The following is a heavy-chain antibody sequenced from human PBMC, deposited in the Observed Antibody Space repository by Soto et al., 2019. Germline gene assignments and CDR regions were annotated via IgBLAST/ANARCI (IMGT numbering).Heavy chain of an antibody. V-gene: IGHV3-30*03. CDR3: VGGQYYFDY. J-gene: IGHJ4*02. D-gene: IGHD3-10*01. Sequence: QVQLVESGGGVVQPGRSLRLSCAGSGFPFTSYGMHWVREGPDKGLEWVAVITDDGSDKYYADSVKGRFTISRDNSKNMLYLQMNSLRPEDTALYYCVGGQYYFDYRGQGTLGSVSS. CDR1: GFPFTSYG. CDR2: ITDDGSDK.